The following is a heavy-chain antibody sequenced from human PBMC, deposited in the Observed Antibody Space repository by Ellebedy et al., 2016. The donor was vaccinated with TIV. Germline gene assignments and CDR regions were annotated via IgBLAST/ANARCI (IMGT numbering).Heavy chain of an antibody. CDR2: ITGGGDTT. D-gene: IGHD3-10*01. Sequence: GGSLRLSCAASGFTFSSHGMAWVRQAPGKGLEWLSGITGGGDTTYYADSVKGRFTISRNDSNNTAYLQMNSLKTEDTAVYYCTSSFYSGTYSRDDFWGQGTLVTVSP. V-gene: IGHV3-23*01. J-gene: IGHJ4*02. CDR3: TSSFYSGTYSRDDF. CDR1: GFTFSSHG.